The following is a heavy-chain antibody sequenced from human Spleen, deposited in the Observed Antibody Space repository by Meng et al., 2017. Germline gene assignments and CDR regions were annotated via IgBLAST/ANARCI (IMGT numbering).Heavy chain of an antibody. CDR2: ISSSSSYI. V-gene: IGHV3-21*01. CDR1: GFTFSSYS. CDR3: AREGQQTRYGDLEY. J-gene: IGHJ4*02. Sequence: EVQLVESGGGLVKPGGSLRLSCAASGFTFSSYSMNWVRQAPGKGLEWVSSISSSSSYIYYADSVKGRFTISRDNAKNSLYLQMNSLRAEDTAVYYCAREGQQTRYGDLEYWGQGTLVTVSS. D-gene: IGHD4-17*01.